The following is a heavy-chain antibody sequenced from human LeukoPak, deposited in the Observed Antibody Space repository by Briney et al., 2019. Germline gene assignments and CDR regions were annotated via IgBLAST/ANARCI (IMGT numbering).Heavy chain of an antibody. CDR2: IYYSGST. CDR1: GGSISSGDYY. J-gene: IGHJ4*02. Sequence: PSETLSLTCTVSGGSISSGDYYWSWIRQPPGTGLEWIGYIYYSGSTYYNPSLKSRVTISVDTSKNQFSLKLSSVTAADTAVYYCARALTWFGVRYFDYWGQGTLVTVSS. V-gene: IGHV4-30-4*01. D-gene: IGHD3-10*01. CDR3: ARALTWFGVRYFDY.